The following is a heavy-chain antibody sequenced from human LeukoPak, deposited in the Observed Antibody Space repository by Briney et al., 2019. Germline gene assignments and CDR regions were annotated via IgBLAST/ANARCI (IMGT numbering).Heavy chain of an antibody. V-gene: IGHV3-23*01. CDR2: ISGSGDFT. Sequence: GGSLRLSCAASGFTLRGYGMNWVRQAPGKGLEWVSTISGSGDFTYYADSVRGRFTISRDNSKNTLYLQMNSLRAEDTAVYYCARDRAPAATLGYWGQGTLVTVSS. J-gene: IGHJ4*02. CDR3: ARDRAPAATLGY. D-gene: IGHD2-15*01. CDR1: GFTLRGYG.